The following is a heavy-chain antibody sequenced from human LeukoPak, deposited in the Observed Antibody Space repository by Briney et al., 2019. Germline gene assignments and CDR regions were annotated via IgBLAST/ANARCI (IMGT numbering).Heavy chain of an antibody. CDR3: AKDLADSSGGAFDI. V-gene: IGHV3-30*18. J-gene: IGHJ3*02. Sequence: PGRSLRLSCAASGFTFSSYGMHWVRQAPGKGLEWVAVISYDGSNKYYADSVKGRFTISRDNSKNTLYLQMNSLRAEDTAVYYSAKDLADSSGGAFDIWGQGTMVTVSS. CDR1: GFTFSSYG. D-gene: IGHD6-19*01. CDR2: ISYDGSNK.